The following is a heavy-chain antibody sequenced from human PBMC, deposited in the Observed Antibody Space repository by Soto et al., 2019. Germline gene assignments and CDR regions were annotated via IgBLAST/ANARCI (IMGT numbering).Heavy chain of an antibody. J-gene: IGHJ4*02. CDR3: AKDLYYGPYSRRSYFDY. CDR2: ISCSGGST. CDR1: GFTFSSYA. D-gene: IGHD6-13*01. V-gene: IGHV3-23*01. Sequence: PGGSLRLSCAASGFTFSSYAMSWFRQAPGKGLEWVSAISCSGGSTYYADSVKGRFTISRDNSKNTLYLQMNSLRAEDTAVYYCAKDLYYGPYSRRSYFDYWGQGTLVTVPQ.